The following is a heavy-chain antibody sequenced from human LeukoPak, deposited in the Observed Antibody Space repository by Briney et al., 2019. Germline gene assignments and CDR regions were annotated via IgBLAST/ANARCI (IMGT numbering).Heavy chain of an antibody. CDR1: GGSFSGYY. J-gene: IGHJ6*02. Sequence: SETLSLTCAVYGGSFSGYYWSWIRQPPGKGLEWIGEINHSGSTNYNPSLESRLTISVDSSKNQFALTLRSVTAADAAVYYCAVLMRHYGIDVWGQGTTVTVSS. D-gene: IGHD3-9*01. CDR3: AVLMRHYGIDV. CDR2: INHSGST. V-gene: IGHV4-34*01.